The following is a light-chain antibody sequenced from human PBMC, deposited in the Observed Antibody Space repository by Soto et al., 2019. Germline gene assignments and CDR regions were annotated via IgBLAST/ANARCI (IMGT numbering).Light chain of an antibody. CDR3: HQYGSSGT. V-gene: IGKV3-20*01. J-gene: IGKJ1*01. CDR2: GAS. CDR1: QSVSSNY. Sequence: EVVMTQSPATLSLSPGERATLSCRASQSVSSNYLAWYQQKPGQAPRLLIYGASSRATGIPDRFSGSGSGTDFTLTITRLEPEDFAVYYCHQYGSSGTFGQGTKVDIK.